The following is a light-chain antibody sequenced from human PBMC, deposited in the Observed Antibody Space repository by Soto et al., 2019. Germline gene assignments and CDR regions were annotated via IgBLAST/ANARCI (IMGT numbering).Light chain of an antibody. CDR3: QQYYNWPRT. Sequence: DIVMTQSPLSLPVTPGEPATLSCRASQNVGNNLVWYQQKPGQAPRLLIYGASTRATGIPARFSGSGSGTEFTLTINSLQPEDFAVYYCQQYYNWPRTFGQGTKVDIK. CDR2: GAS. J-gene: IGKJ1*01. CDR1: QNVGNN. V-gene: IGKV3-15*01.